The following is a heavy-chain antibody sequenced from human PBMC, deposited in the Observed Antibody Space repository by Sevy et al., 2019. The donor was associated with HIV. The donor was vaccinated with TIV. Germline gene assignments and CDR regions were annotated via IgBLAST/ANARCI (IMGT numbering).Heavy chain of an antibody. Sequence: SETLSLTCAVSGYSISSGYYWGWIRQPPGKGLEWIGSIYHSGSTYYNPSLKSRVTIPVDTSKNQFSLKLSSVTAADTAVYYCARDQDTMVRGVSAPRVGSVNWFDPWGQGTLVTVSS. D-gene: IGHD3-10*01. CDR2: IYHSGST. CDR1: GYSISSGYY. CDR3: ARDQDTMVRGVSAPRVGSVNWFDP. V-gene: IGHV4-38-2*02. J-gene: IGHJ5*02.